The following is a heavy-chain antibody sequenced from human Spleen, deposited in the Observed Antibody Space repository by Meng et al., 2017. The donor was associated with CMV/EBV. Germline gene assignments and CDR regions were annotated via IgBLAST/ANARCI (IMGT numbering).Heavy chain of an antibody. Sequence: TFSDHTVSRSRQAPGQGLEWMGRIIPTLNMPNYAQSFQGRITMTADKSSNTAYMELSSLRPEDTAVYYCTRDLGYCTSDSCHNLFDPWGQGTLVTVSS. CDR1: TFSDHT. J-gene: IGHJ5*02. CDR3: TRDLGYCTSDSCHNLFDP. D-gene: IGHD2-8*02. V-gene: IGHV1-69*04. CDR2: IIPTLNMP.